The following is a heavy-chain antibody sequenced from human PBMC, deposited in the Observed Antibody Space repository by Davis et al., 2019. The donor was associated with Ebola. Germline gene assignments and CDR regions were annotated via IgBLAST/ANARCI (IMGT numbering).Heavy chain of an antibody. CDR1: GGTFSSYA. D-gene: IGHD2-8*01. CDR3: ADDLGYCTDGSCNYYHYGMGH. V-gene: IGHV1-69*10. Sequence: AASVKVSCKASGGTFSSYAISWVRQAPGQALEWMGWITPFNGNTNYAQKFQGRVTITADKSTSTAYMELSSLRVEDTAVYFCADDLGYCTDGSCNYYHYGMGHWGQGTTVTVSS. CDR2: ITPFNGNT. J-gene: IGHJ6*02.